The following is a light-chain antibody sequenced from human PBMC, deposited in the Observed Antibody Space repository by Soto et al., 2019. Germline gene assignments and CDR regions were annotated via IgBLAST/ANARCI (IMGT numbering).Light chain of an antibody. V-gene: IGKV1-27*01. CDR1: QDISNY. CDR3: QTYKSAPFT. CDR2: AAS. Sequence: DIQVTQSPASLSASVGDRVTMTCRASQDISNYLAWYQQRPGEVPKLLVYAASTLESGVSVRFSGSGSGTEFTLTISSLQPEDVATYYCQTYKSAPFTFGPGTKVDVK. J-gene: IGKJ3*01.